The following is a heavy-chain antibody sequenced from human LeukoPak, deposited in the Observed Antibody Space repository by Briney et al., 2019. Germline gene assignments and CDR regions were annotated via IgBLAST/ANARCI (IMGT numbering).Heavy chain of an antibody. V-gene: IGHV4-59*08. J-gene: IGHJ4*02. Sequence: SETLFLTCTVSGGSISSYYWSWIRQPPGTGLEWIAYISDIGSINYNPSLKSRVNISLHTSKNQFSLKLRSVTAADTAVYYCAGHHPRNTVDFWGQGTLVTVSS. CDR2: ISDIGSI. D-gene: IGHD2/OR15-2a*01. CDR3: AGHHPRNTVDF. CDR1: GGSISSYY.